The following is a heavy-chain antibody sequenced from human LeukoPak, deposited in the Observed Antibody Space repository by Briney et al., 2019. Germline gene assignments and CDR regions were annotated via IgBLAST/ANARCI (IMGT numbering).Heavy chain of an antibody. J-gene: IGHJ4*02. D-gene: IGHD3-22*01. CDR2: ISAYSGNT. CDR1: GYTFTSYG. V-gene: IGHV1-18*01. Sequence: ASVKVSCKASGYTFTSYGISWVRQAPGQGLEWMGWISAYSGNTNYAQKLQGRVTMTTDTSTSTAYMELRSLRSDDTAVYYCARGGLYYYDSSGSLDYWGQGTLVTVSS. CDR3: ARGGLYYYDSSGSLDY.